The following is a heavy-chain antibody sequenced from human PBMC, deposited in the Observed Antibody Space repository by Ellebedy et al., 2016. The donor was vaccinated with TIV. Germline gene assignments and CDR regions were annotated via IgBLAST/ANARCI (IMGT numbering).Heavy chain of an antibody. CDR3: ARDTGGGYYYYYGVDV. D-gene: IGHD3-16*01. CDR2: ISSSGSTI. Sequence: GGSLRLSCAASEFTFSDYYMSWIRQAPGKGLEWVSYISSSGSTIYYADSVKGRFTISRDNAKNSLYLQMNSLRAEDTAVYYCARDTGGGYYYYYGVDVWGQGTTVTVSS. CDR1: EFTFSDYY. V-gene: IGHV3-11*01. J-gene: IGHJ6*02.